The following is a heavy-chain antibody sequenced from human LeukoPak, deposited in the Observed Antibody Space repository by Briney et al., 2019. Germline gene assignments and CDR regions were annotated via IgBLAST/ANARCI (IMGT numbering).Heavy chain of an antibody. CDR3: ARGFPIWFDP. CDR2: ISSSSSYI. CDR1: GFTLSSYR. J-gene: IGHJ5*02. Sequence: KPGGSLRLSCAASGFTLSSYRMNWVRKAQGKGLEWVSSISSSSSYIYYADSVKGRFTISRDNAKNSLYLQMNSLRAEDTAVYYCARGFPIWFDPWGQGTLVTVSS. V-gene: IGHV3-21*01.